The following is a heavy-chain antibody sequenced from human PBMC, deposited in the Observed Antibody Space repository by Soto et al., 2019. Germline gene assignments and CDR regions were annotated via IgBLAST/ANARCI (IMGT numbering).Heavy chain of an antibody. CDR3: ARATYSNAWYRFDR. J-gene: IGHJ4*02. D-gene: IGHD4-4*01. CDR2: IKHDGSVQ. Sequence: GGSLRLSCEASGFTFSGYWMSWVRQAPGKGLGWVADIKHDGSVQYYVDSVKGRFTISRDNAKKLLYLQMNGLRAEDTALYYCARATYSNAWYRFDRWGQGNLGTVSS. V-gene: IGHV3-7*03. CDR1: GFTFSGYW.